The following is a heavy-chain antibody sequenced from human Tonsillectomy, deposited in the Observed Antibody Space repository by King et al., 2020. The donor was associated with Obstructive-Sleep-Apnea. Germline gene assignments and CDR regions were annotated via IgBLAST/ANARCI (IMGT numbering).Heavy chain of an antibody. CDR3: ISGIEGRAYRMDI. CDR1: GFSLGDYA. Sequence: VQLVESGGGFVQPGRSLSLSCAGSGFSLGDYAVTWFRQAPGKGLEWVGLIRNKIYGGTPEYATSVKGRFTISRDDSKSVAYLQMNSLKIEDTAVYYCISGIEGRAYRMDIWGQGTTVTVSS. D-gene: IGHD1-26*01. V-gene: IGHV3-49*03. J-gene: IGHJ6*02. CDR2: IRNKIYGGTP.